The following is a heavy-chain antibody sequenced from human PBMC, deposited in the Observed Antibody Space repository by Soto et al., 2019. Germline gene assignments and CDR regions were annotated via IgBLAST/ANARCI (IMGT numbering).Heavy chain of an antibody. CDR2: ISADNGNT. V-gene: IGHV1-18*01. CDR3: ARVLCSGGSCYSSWYFDL. Sequence: QVQLVQSGAEVKKPGASVKVSCKDSGYTFTSYGICWVRQAPGQGLEGMGWISADNGNTNYAQKLQGRVTMTTDTSTSTAYMELRSLRSDDTAVYYCARVLCSGGSCYSSWYFDLLGRGTLVTVSS. CDR1: GYTFTSYG. J-gene: IGHJ2*01. D-gene: IGHD2-15*01.